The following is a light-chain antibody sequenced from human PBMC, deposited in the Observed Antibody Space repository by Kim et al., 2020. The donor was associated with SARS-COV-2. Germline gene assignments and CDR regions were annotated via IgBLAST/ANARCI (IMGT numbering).Light chain of an antibody. CDR1: QNVYTW. V-gene: IGKV1-5*03. Sequence: DIQMTQSPSTLSASVGDRVTITCRAIQNVYTWLAWYQQKPGKAPKLLIYKSSGLQSGVPSRFSGSGSGTDFTLTITSLQPDDFATYYCQQYNTYPWAFGQGTKVDIK. J-gene: IGKJ1*01. CDR3: QQYNTYPWA. CDR2: KSS.